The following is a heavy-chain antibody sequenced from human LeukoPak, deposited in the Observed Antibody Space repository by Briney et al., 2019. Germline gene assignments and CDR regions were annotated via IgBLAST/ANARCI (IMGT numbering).Heavy chain of an antibody. CDR3: ARDPVAVAGPYYYYYYYMDV. V-gene: IGHV3-11*04. CDR2: ISSSGSTI. Sequence: PGGSLRLSCAASGFTFSDYYMSWIRQAPGKGLEWVSYISSSGSTIYYADSVKGRFTISRDNAKNSLYLQMNSLRAEDTAVYYCARDPVAVAGPYYYYYYYMDVWGKGTTVTVSS. J-gene: IGHJ6*03. CDR1: GFTFSDYY. D-gene: IGHD6-19*01.